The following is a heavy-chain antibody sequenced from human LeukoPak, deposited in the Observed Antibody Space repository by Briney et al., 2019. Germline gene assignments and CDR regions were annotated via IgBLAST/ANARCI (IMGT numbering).Heavy chain of an antibody. Sequence: GGSLRLSCTASGFTFGDYYMTRIRQAPGKGLEWVSYIGTTANDIYYADSVKGRFTTSRDDAKNSLYLEMSSLRDEDTALYYCARVYRLLDYWGQGTLVTVSS. CDR2: IGTTANDI. CDR3: ARVYRLLDY. J-gene: IGHJ4*02. CDR1: GFTFGDYY. V-gene: IGHV3-11*01. D-gene: IGHD2-2*01.